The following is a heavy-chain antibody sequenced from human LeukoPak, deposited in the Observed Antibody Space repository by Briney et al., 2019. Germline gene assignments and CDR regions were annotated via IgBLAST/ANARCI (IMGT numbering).Heavy chain of an antibody. V-gene: IGHV3-48*01. CDR1: GFTFSSYS. D-gene: IGHD3-22*01. CDR3: ARNSRMSYYDSSGYPAFDY. CDR2: ISSSSTI. J-gene: IGHJ4*02. Sequence: SGGSLRLTCAASGFTFSSYSMNWVRQAPGKGLEWVSYISSSSTIYYADSVKGRFTISRDNAKNSLHLQMNSLRAEDTAVYYCARNSRMSYYDSSGYPAFDYWGQGTLVTVSS.